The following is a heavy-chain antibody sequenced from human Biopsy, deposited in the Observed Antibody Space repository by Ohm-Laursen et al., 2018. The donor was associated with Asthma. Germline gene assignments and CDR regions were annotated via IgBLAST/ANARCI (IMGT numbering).Heavy chain of an antibody. CDR2: ISVYNGNT. V-gene: IGHV1-18*01. J-gene: IGHJ6*02. D-gene: IGHD3-10*01. Sequence: GASVKVSCKTSGYTFNSAGITWVRQAPGQGLEWMGWISVYNGNTKVAQKLQDRVTMITDTTTSTAYMGLRSLRSDDTAVYFCARAVDYSHYYGIDVWDQGTTVTVS. CDR3: ARAVDYSHYYGIDV. CDR1: GYTFNSAG.